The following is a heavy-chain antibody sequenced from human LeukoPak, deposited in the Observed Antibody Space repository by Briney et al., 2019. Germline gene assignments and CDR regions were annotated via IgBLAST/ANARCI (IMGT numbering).Heavy chain of an antibody. V-gene: IGHV3-23*01. D-gene: IGHD6-13*01. CDR1: GFTFSSYG. Sequence: GGSLRLSCAASGFTFSSYGMSWVRQAPGKGLEWVSAISGSGGSTNYADSVKGRFTISRDNSKNTLNLQMNSLRAEDTAVYYCAKDRAGYSSSWYVPSDYWGQGTLVTVSS. CDR3: AKDRAGYSSSWYVPSDY. CDR2: ISGSGGST. J-gene: IGHJ4*02.